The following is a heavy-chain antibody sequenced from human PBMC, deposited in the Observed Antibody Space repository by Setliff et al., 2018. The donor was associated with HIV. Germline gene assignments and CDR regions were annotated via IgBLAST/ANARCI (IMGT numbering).Heavy chain of an antibody. J-gene: IGHJ4*02. D-gene: IGHD5-18*01. CDR2: ISYSGST. CDR1: GGSVSTGNYY. Sequence: SETLSLTCTVSGGSVSTGNYYWNWIRLPPGKGLEWIGSISYSGSTYYTPSLKSRITISLDTSKNQFSLRMRSVTAADTAVYYCARVFVDTAVLRVLEYYFDSWGRGTLVTVSS. CDR3: ARVFVDTAVLRVLEYYFDS. V-gene: IGHV4-39*07.